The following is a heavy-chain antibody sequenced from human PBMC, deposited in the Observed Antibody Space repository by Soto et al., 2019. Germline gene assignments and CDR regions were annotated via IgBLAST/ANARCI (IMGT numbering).Heavy chain of an antibody. CDR3: ARYKSNYYYGMDV. Sequence: QVQLQESGPGLVKPSETLSLTCTVSGGSTSSYYWSWIRQPPGKGLEWIGYIYYSGITNYIPSLKSRVTISVDTSKNQFSLKLSSVTAADTAVYYCARYKSNYYYGMDVWGQGTTVTVSS. V-gene: IGHV4-59*01. D-gene: IGHD1-20*01. CDR1: GGSTSSYY. J-gene: IGHJ6*02. CDR2: IYYSGIT.